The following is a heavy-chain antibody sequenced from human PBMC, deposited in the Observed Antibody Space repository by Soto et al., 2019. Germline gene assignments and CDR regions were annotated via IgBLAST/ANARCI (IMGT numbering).Heavy chain of an antibody. D-gene: IGHD3-3*01. CDR1: GYIFTNFG. CDR2: ISPYNGDT. CDR3: AKDHLRSIGLAGVD. Sequence: ASVKVSCKASGYIFTNFGITWVRQAPGQGLEWMGWISPYNGDTIYAQNLQGRVTMTTDASTTTVYMELGSLRSDDTAVYYCAKDHLRSIGLAGVDWGQGTQVTVSS. V-gene: IGHV1-18*01. J-gene: IGHJ4*02.